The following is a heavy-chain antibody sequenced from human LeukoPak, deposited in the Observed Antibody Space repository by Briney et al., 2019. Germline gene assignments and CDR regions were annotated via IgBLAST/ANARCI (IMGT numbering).Heavy chain of an antibody. D-gene: IGHD3-16*02. CDR3: ARGGYDYVWGSYRYDY. CDR2: FDPEDGET. CDR1: GYTLTELS. Sequence: ASVKVSCKVSGYTLTELSMHWVRQAPGKGLEWMGGFDPEDGETIYAQKFQGRVTITADKSTSTAYMELSSLRSDDTAVYYCARGGYDYVWGSYRYDYWGQGTLVTVSS. J-gene: IGHJ4*02. V-gene: IGHV1-24*01.